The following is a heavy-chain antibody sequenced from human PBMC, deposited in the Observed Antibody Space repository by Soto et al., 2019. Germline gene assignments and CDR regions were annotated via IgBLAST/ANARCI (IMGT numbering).Heavy chain of an antibody. D-gene: IGHD2-2*01. Sequence: GEALKISCKGSGYSFTRYWITWVRQMPGKGLEWMGRIDPSDSYTNYSPSFQGHVTISADKSINTAYLQWSSLKASDTAMYYCARHVVPAASFDYWGQGTLVTV. CDR3: ARHVVPAASFDY. J-gene: IGHJ4*02. V-gene: IGHV5-10-1*01. CDR2: IDPSDSYT. CDR1: GYSFTRYW.